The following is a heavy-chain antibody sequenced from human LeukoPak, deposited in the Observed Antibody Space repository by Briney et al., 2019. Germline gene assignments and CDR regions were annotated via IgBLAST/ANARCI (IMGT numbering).Heavy chain of an antibody. CDR2: ISAIFGTA. Sequence: SVKLSCKASGGTFSSYAISWVRQAPGQGLEWMGGISAIFGTANYAQTFQGRVTITTDESTSTAYMQLSSLISEDTAVYYCARGSNFSFHQLPWYFMDVWGKGTTLTVSS. J-gene: IGHJ6*03. V-gene: IGHV1-69*05. D-gene: IGHD2-2*01. CDR3: ARGSNFSFHQLPWYFMDV. CDR1: GGTFSSYA.